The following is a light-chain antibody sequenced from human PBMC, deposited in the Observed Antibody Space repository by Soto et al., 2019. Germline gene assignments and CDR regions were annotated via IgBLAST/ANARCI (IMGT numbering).Light chain of an antibody. CDR3: SSYTMYTTPYV. CDR1: SGDIGGYNY. Sequence: QSVLTQPASVSGSPGQSITISCTGTSGDIGGYNYVSWYQQRPGKAPKLLIYDVTNRPSGVSDRFSASKSGNTASLTISGLQAEDEADYYCSSYTMYTTPYVFGTGTKVTVL. J-gene: IGLJ1*01. V-gene: IGLV2-14*03. CDR2: DVT.